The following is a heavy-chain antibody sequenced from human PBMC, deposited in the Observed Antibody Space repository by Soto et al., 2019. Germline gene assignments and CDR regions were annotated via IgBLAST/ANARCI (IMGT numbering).Heavy chain of an antibody. D-gene: IGHD6-19*01. CDR3: AKVRYSSPMGYYYGMDV. J-gene: IGHJ6*01. CDR2: IIPIFRTT. Sequence: QVQLVQSGAEVKKPGSSVKVSCQASGGSFSGQAVSWVRQAPGQGLEWLGGIIPIFRTTNYARKFQGRLTITADESTGTASMELTSLRSEDTSVYYCAKVRYSSPMGYYYGMDVW. V-gene: IGHV1-69*01. CDR1: GGSFSGQA.